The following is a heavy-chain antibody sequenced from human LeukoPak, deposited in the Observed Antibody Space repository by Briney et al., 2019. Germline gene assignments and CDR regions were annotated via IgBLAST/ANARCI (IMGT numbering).Heavy chain of an antibody. Sequence: GGSPRLSCAASGFTFSSYWMSWVRQAPGKGLKWVANIKQDGSEKYYVDSVKGRFTISRDNAKNSLYLQMNSLRAEDTAVYYCARSYDFWSGYYPPYAFDIWGQGTMVTVSS. CDR2: IKQDGSEK. CDR3: ARSYDFWSGYYPPYAFDI. J-gene: IGHJ3*02. CDR1: GFTFSSYW. V-gene: IGHV3-7*01. D-gene: IGHD3-3*01.